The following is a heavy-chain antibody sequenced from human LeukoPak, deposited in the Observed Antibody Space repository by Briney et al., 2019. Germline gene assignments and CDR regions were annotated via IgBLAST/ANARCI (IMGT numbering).Heavy chain of an antibody. D-gene: IGHD6-13*01. CDR3: ARGGSAEQQLVHYYYGMDV. CDR2: IIPIFGTA. CDR1: GGTFSSYA. J-gene: IGHJ6*02. Sequence: GSSVKVSCKASGGTFSSYAISWVRQAPGQGLEWMGGIIPIFGTANYAQKFQGRVTITADESTSTAYMELSSLRSEDTAVYYCARGGSAEQQLVHYYYGMDVWGQGTTVTVSS. V-gene: IGHV1-69*01.